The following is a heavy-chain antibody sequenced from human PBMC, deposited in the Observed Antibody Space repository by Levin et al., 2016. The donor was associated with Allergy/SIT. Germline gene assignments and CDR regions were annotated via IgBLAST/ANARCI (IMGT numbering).Heavy chain of an antibody. CDR2: ISSSGSTI. J-gene: IGHJ4*02. V-gene: IGHV3-48*03. D-gene: IGHD6-13*01. Sequence: VRQAPGKGLEWVSYISSSGSTIYYADSVKGRFTISRDNAKNSLYLQMNSLRAEDTAVYYCARGQQQLDDYWGQGTLVTVSS. CDR3: ARGQQQLDDY.